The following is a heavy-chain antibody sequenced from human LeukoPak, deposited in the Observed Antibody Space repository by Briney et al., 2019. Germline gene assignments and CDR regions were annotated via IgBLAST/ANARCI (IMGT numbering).Heavy chain of an antibody. V-gene: IGHV4-34*01. CDR1: NGSFSGYY. J-gene: IGHJ5*02. Sequence: SETLSLTCAVYNGSFSGYYWSWIRQSPGKGLEWIGEVNLDGDTNYNPSLRSRVTISIDTSKNHFSLNLRSVTAADTAVYNCARAAWNGGGGFDPWGHGTLVTVSS. D-gene: IGHD3-16*01. CDR3: ARAAWNGGGGFDP. CDR2: VNLDGDT.